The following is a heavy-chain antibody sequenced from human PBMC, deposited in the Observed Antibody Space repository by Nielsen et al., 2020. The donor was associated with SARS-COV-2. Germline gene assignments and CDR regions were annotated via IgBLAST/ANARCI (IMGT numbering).Heavy chain of an antibody. CDR1: GHSFTSYW. CDR2: IDPSDSYT. Sequence: GESLKISCKGSGHSFTSYWISWVRQMPGKGLEWMGRIDPSDSYTNYSPSFQGHVTISADKSISTAYLQWSSLKASDTAMYCCARLPIVVAYYYGMDVWGQGTTVTVSS. D-gene: IGHD5-12*01. J-gene: IGHJ6*02. CDR3: ARLPIVVAYYYGMDV. V-gene: IGHV5-10-1*01.